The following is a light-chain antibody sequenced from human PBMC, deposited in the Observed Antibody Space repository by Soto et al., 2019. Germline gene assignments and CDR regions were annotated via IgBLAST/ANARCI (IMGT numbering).Light chain of an antibody. Sequence: QSVLTQPASASGSPGQSITISCTGTSSDVGGYNYVSWYQQHPGKAPKLMIYGVSNRPSGVSNRFSGSKSDNTASLTISALQAEDEADYYCTSYTSSTTWVFGGGTKVTVL. CDR3: TSYTSSTTWV. V-gene: IGLV2-14*01. CDR2: GVS. CDR1: SSDVGGYNY. J-gene: IGLJ3*02.